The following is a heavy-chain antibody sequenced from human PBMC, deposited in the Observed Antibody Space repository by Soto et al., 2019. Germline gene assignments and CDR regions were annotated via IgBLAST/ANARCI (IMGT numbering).Heavy chain of an antibody. CDR1: DFRFRDHA. V-gene: IGHV3-30-3*01. CDR2: VSWDGGTK. J-gene: IGHJ4*02. CDR3: ATLGWGGYSEAPRY. Sequence: QGQLVESGGGVVQPGRSLRLSCEGSDFRFRDHAMHWVRQAPGKGLEWVAVVSWDGGTKYFADAVKGRYSISRDNSKNTFFLEMNSLRPDDSAVYYCATLGWGGYSEAPRYWGQGTLVTVSS. D-gene: IGHD7-27*01.